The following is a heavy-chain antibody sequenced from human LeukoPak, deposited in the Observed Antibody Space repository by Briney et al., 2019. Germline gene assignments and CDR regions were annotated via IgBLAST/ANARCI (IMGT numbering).Heavy chain of an antibody. Sequence: SETLSLTCAVYGGSFSGYYWSWIRQPPGKGLEWIGEINHSGSTNYNPSLKSRATISVDTSKNQFSLKLSSVTAADTAVYYCARVGNYYYYYMDVWGKGTTVTVSS. D-gene: IGHD7-27*01. CDR1: GGSFSGYY. CDR3: ARVGNYYYYYMDV. V-gene: IGHV4-34*01. J-gene: IGHJ6*03. CDR2: INHSGST.